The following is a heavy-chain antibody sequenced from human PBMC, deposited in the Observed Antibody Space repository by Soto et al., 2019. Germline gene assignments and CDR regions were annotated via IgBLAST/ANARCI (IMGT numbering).Heavy chain of an antibody. CDR1: ADSTCRRGYS. D-gene: IGHD1-26*01. Sequence: TLSLPSVVSADSTCRRGYSWNWIRHPAGKGLEWIGSIYHSGTTYYNPSLKSRLAISVDRSKNQFSLRLTSVTAADTAVYYCARGMDGTYYYYWYFDIWGRGTLVTVSS. J-gene: IGHJ2*01. CDR2: IYHSGTT. CDR3: ARGMDGTYYYYWYFDI. V-gene: IGHV4-30-2*01.